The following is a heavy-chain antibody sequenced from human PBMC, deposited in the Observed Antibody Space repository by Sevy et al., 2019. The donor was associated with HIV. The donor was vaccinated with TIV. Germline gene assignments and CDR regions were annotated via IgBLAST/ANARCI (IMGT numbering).Heavy chain of an antibody. D-gene: IGHD2-15*01. Sequence: GGSLRLSCTASGITLSTYAMKWVRQAPGKGLEWVSGISDSGSNKYYADSVKGRFTISRDNTKNTVSLQMKSLRAEDTAVYYCAKDRYCSGGNCPLDYWGQGTLVTVSS. CDR3: AKDRYCSGGNCPLDY. CDR1: GITLSTYA. CDR2: ISDSGSNK. J-gene: IGHJ4*02. V-gene: IGHV3-23*01.